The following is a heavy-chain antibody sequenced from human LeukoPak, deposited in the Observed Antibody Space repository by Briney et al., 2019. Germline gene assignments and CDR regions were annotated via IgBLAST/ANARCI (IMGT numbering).Heavy chain of an antibody. D-gene: IGHD3-10*01. V-gene: IGHV4-34*01. CDR1: GGSFSGNY. CDR3: AGDTGDYSYMDV. CDR2: IDPSGTT. J-gene: IGHJ6*03. Sequence: SETLSLTCAIYGGSFSGNYWSWIRQPPGKGLEWIGEIDPSGTTNYNPSLKSRVTISGDTSKNQFSLNLTSVTAADTAVYYCAGDTGDYSYMDVWGKGTTVTVSS.